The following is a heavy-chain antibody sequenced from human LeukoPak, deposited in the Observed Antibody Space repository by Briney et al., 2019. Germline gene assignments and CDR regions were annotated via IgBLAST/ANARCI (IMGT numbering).Heavy chain of an antibody. Sequence: ASVKVSCKASGGTFSSYTISWVRQAPGQGLEWMGRIIPILGIANYAQKFQGRVTITADKSTSTAYMELSSLRSGDTAVYYCARAYGSGIFQHWGQGTLVTVSS. CDR1: GGTFSSYT. J-gene: IGHJ1*01. D-gene: IGHD3-10*01. CDR3: ARAYGSGIFQH. CDR2: IIPILGIA. V-gene: IGHV1-69*02.